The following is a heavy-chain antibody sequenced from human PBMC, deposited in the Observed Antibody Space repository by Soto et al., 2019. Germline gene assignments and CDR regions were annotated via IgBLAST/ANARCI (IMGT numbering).Heavy chain of an antibody. V-gene: IGHV3-7*03. D-gene: IGHD5-12*01. Sequence: GSVKVSCKASGFTFSSYWMSWVRQAPGKGLEGVANIKQDGSEKYYVDSVKGRFTISRDNAKNSLYLQMNSLRAEDTAVYYCARDALGQVATITSPKHSYYYYGMDVWGQGTTVTVSS. CDR3: ARDALGQVATITSPKHSYYYYGMDV. J-gene: IGHJ6*02. CDR2: IKQDGSEK. CDR1: GFTFSSYW.